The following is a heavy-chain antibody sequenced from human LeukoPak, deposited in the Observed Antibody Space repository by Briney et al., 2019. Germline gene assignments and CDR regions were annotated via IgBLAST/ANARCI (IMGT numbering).Heavy chain of an antibody. D-gene: IGHD6-19*01. CDR2: INPNIGAT. V-gene: IGHV1-2*02. J-gene: IGHJ4*02. Sequence: GASVKVSCKPSGYTFTGYYLHWVRQAPGQALEWMGWINPNIGATMYAQKFQGRVTMTRDTSISTAYRELNSLRSDDTAVYYCARDRVGSGWPRPFYFENWGQGTLVTVSS. CDR1: GYTFTGYY. CDR3: ARDRVGSGWPRPFYFEN.